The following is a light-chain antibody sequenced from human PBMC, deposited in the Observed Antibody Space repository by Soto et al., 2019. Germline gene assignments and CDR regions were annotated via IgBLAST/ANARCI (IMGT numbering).Light chain of an antibody. J-gene: IGKJ2*02. CDR1: QSVLHSNNKNY. CDR2: WAS. CDR3: QHYSEAPRT. V-gene: IGKV4-1*01. Sequence: DIVMTQSPDSLAVSLGARATITCKSSQSVLHSNNKNYLAWFQQKPGQPPKLLIYWASTRESGVPDRFSGSGSGTDFTLTISSLQAEDVAVYYCQHYSEAPRTFGQGTKLEIK.